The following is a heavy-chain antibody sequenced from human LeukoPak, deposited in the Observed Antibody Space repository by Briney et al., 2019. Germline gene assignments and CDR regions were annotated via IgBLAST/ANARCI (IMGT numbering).Heavy chain of an antibody. V-gene: IGHV4-61*02. CDR3: ARETAVHGGIEF. CDR1: GVSISSGYYY. Sequence: SQTLSLTCSVSGVSISSGYYYGNWIRQPAGKGLEWIGRIYSASGSSSSNPSLQSRANIFEDRSRNQFSLKLRAVTPSDTALYYCARETAVHGGIEFWGQGIQVIVSS. D-gene: IGHD3-10*01. CDR2: IYSASGSS. J-gene: IGHJ4*02.